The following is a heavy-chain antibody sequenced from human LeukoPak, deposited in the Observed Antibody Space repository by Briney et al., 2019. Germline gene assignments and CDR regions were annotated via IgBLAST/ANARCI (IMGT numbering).Heavy chain of an antibody. D-gene: IGHD3-9*01. J-gene: IGHJ4*02. Sequence: GGSLRLSGTASGFTFNIYDMTWVCQAPGKGLEWVSSISGSGDTTYYADSVKGRFTISRDNSKNTLYLQMNSLRAEDTAVYYCAKDFLYDTLTGVGLSDYWGQGTLVTVSS. CDR3: AKDFLYDTLTGVGLSDY. V-gene: IGHV3-23*01. CDR1: GFTFNIYD. CDR2: ISGSGDTT.